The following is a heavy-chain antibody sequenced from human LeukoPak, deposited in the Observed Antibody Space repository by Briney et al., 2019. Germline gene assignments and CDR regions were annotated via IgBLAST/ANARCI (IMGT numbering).Heavy chain of an antibody. CDR3: AKTPTYYDILTGYFKY. CDR1: GFSVSTNY. Sequence: PGGSLRLSCAASGFSVSTNYMSWVRQAPGKGLEWVSVIYSDGNTYYPDSVWGRFTISRDNSKNTLCLQMNSLRAEDTAVYYCAKTPTYYDILTGYFKYWGQGTLVTVSS. CDR2: IYSDGNT. J-gene: IGHJ4*02. D-gene: IGHD3-9*01. V-gene: IGHV3-53*01.